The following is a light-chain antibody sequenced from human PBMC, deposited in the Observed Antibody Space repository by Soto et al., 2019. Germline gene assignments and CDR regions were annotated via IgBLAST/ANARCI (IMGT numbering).Light chain of an antibody. CDR1: SSDVGGYNY. J-gene: IGLJ1*01. Sequence: QSALTQPASVSGSPGQSITISCTGTSSDVGGYNYVSWYQQHPGKAPKLMIYEVSNRPSGVSNRFSGSKSGNTASLTISGLQAEDEADYWCSSYTSSGTFVFGAGTKLTVL. V-gene: IGLV2-14*01. CDR2: EVS. CDR3: SSYTSSGTFV.